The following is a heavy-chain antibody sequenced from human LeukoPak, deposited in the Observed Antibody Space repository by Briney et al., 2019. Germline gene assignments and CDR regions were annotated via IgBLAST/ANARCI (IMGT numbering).Heavy chain of an antibody. CDR1: GFTFSSYW. CDR3: AKDSSSSWFGGDSK. J-gene: IGHJ4*02. V-gene: IGHV3-74*01. D-gene: IGHD6-13*01. Sequence: GGSLRLSCAASGFTFSSYWMYWVRQAPGKGLAWVSRINGDGSTTVYADSVKGRFTISRDNSKNTLYLQMNSLRAEDTAVYYCAKDSSSSWFGGDSKWGQGTLVTVSS. CDR2: INGDGSTT.